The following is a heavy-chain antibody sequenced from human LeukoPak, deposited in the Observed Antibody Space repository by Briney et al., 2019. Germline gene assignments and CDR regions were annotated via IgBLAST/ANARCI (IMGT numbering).Heavy chain of an antibody. CDR3: AKSLESGIDFDY. CDR2: SSVSGGST. D-gene: IGHD1-1*01. J-gene: IGHJ4*02. V-gene: IGHV3-23*01. Sequence: GRSLRLSCAASGFTFSSYAMSWVRQAPGKGLEWVSGSSVSGGSTYYADSVKGRFTISRDNSKNTLYLQMNSLRAEDTAVYYCAKSLESGIDFDYWGQGTLVTVSS. CDR1: GFTFSSYA.